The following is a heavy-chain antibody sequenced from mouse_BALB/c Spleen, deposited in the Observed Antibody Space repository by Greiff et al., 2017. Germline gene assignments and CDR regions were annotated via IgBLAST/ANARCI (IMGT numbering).Heavy chain of an antibody. V-gene: IGHV1-14*01. D-gene: IGHD2-3*01. CDR3: ARRFFDGYYGY. J-gene: IGHJ2*01. CDR1: GYTFTSYV. Sequence: VHVKQSGPELVKPGASVKMSCKASGYTFTSYVMHWVKQKPGQGLEWIGYINPYNDGTKYNEKFKGKATLTSDKSSSTAYMELSSLTSEDSAVYYCARRFFDGYYGYWGQGTTLTVSS. CDR2: INPYNDGT.